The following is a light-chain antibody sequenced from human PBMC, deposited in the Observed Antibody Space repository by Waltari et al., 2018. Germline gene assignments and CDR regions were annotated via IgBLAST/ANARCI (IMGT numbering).Light chain of an antibody. CDR1: SSVVGAFNF. CDR3: SSYITTNTLWL. V-gene: IGLV2-14*01. J-gene: IGLJ2*01. CDR2: EVT. Sequence: QSALTQPASVSGSPGQSITISCTGASSVVGAFNFVSWYQHHPGKAPKLIVYEVTNRPSGVFSRFSGSKSDNTASLTIAGLQAEDEADYYCSSYITTNTLWLFGGGTKLTVL.